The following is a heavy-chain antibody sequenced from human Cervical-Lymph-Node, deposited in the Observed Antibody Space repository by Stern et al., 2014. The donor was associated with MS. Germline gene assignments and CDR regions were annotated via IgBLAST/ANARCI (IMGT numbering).Heavy chain of an antibody. V-gene: IGHV3-33*01. CDR3: ARGHIPYAYNYLFDY. CDR2: AWYDGSTA. J-gene: IGHJ4*02. CDR1: GFTFSSYG. D-gene: IGHD5-24*01. Sequence: QVQLVQSGGGVVQPGTSLRLSCAASGFTFSSYGMPWVRPAPGKGLEWVALAWYDGSTAYYTNSVKGRFTISRDNSKNTLSLQMNSLTAEDTAVYYCARGHIPYAYNYLFDYWGQGTLVTVSS.